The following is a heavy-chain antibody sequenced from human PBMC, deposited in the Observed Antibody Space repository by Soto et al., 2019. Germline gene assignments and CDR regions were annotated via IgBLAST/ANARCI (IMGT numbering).Heavy chain of an antibody. CDR1: GGSISSYY. V-gene: IGHV4-59*08. Sequence: PSETLSLTCTVSGGSISSYYWSWIRQPPGKGLEWIGYIYYSGSTNYNPSLKSRVTISVDTSKNQFSLKLSSVTAADTAVYYCASIAAAGNLWFDPWGQGTLVTVSS. CDR2: IYYSGST. J-gene: IGHJ5*02. CDR3: ASIAAAGNLWFDP. D-gene: IGHD6-13*01.